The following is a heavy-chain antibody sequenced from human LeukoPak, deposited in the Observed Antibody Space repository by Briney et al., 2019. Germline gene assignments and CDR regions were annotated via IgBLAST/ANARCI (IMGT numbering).Heavy chain of an antibody. CDR3: ARALSGYLVAFDY. Sequence: SETLSLTCTVSGGSISSHYWNWIRQPPGKGLEWIGHIYYSGSTTYNPSLKSRVTISVDTSMNQFSLKLSSVTAADTAVYYCARALSGYLVAFDYWGQGALDTVSS. J-gene: IGHJ4*02. V-gene: IGHV4-59*11. CDR2: IYYSGST. CDR1: GGSISSHY. D-gene: IGHD3-22*01.